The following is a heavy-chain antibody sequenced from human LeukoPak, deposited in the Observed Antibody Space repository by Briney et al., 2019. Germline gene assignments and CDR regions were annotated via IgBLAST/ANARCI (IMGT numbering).Heavy chain of an antibody. D-gene: IGHD3-22*01. J-gene: IGHJ3*02. V-gene: IGHV3-23*01. CDR3: AKDPIAVVDDAFDI. CDR1: GFTFSSYA. CDR2: ISGSGGST. Sequence: PGGSLRLSCAASGFTFSSYAMSWVRQAPGKGLEWVSAISGSGGSTYYADSVTGRFTIPRDNSKNTLYLQMNSLRAKDTAVYYCAKDPIAVVDDAFDIWGQGTMVTVSS.